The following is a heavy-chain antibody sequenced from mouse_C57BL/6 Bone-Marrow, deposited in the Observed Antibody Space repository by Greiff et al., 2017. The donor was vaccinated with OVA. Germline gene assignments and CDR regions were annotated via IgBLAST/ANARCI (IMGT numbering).Heavy chain of an antibody. CDR3: ARDNGYAMDY. CDR2: SRNKANDYTT. J-gene: IGHJ4*01. Sequence: EVKVVESGGGLVQSGRSLRLSCATSGFTFSDFYMEWVRQAPGKGLEWIAASRNKANDYTTEYSASVKGRFIVSRDTSQSILYLQMNALRAEDTAIYCCARDNGYAMDYWGQGTSVTVSS. CDR1: GFTFSDFY. V-gene: IGHV7-1*01.